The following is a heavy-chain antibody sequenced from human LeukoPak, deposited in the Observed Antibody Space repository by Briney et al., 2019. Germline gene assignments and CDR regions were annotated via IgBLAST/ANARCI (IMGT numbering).Heavy chain of an antibody. D-gene: IGHD3-16*01. CDR1: GFTFSSYA. CDR2: ISSNGGST. J-gene: IGHJ6*02. CDR3: AKETGHRGVGMDV. Sequence: GGSLRLSCAASGFTFSSYAMHWVRQAPGKGLEYVSAISSNGGSTYYANSVKGRFTISRDNSKNTLYLQMNSLRAEDTAVYYCAKETGHRGVGMDVWGQGTTVTVSS. V-gene: IGHV3-64*01.